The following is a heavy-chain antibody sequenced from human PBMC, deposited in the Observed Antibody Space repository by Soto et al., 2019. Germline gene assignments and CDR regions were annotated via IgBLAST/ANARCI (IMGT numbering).Heavy chain of an antibody. CDR2: INPSGGST. CDR3: ARDISVTYYDFWSGYYDYYYYGMDV. D-gene: IGHD3-3*01. CDR1: GYTFTSYY. V-gene: IGHV1-46*01. J-gene: IGHJ6*01. Sequence: GASVKVSCKASGYTFTSYYMHWVRQAPGRGLEWMGIINPSGGSTSYAQKFQGRVTMTRDTSTSTVYMELSSLRSEDTAVYYCARDISVTYYDFWSGYYDYYYYGMDVWGQGTTVTVSS.